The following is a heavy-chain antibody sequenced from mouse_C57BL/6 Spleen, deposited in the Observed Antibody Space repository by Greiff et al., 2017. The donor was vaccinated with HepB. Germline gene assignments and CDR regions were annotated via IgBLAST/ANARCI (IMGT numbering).Heavy chain of an antibody. Sequence: VQLQQSDAELVKPGASVKISCKVSGYTFTDHTIHWMKQRPEQGLEWIGYIYPRDGSTKYNEKFKGKATLTADKSSSTAYMQLNSLTSEDSAVYFCVSYDYDEGNAMDYWGQGTSVTVSS. V-gene: IGHV1-78*01. J-gene: IGHJ4*01. CDR2: IYPRDGST. CDR3: VSYDYDEGNAMDY. CDR1: GYTFTDHT. D-gene: IGHD2-4*01.